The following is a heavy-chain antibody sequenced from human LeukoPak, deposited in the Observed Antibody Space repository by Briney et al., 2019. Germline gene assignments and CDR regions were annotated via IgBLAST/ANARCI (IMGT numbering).Heavy chain of an antibody. J-gene: IGHJ4*02. Sequence: GGSLRLSCAASGFTFNCYGMHWVRQVPGKGLEWVAVIWYDGSNKYYADSVKGRFTISRDNSKNTLYLQMNSLRAEDTAMYYCARGGDSSGYYQNFDYWGQGTLVTVSS. V-gene: IGHV3-33*01. CDR2: IWYDGSNK. CDR1: GFTFNCYG. D-gene: IGHD3-22*01. CDR3: ARGGDSSGYYQNFDY.